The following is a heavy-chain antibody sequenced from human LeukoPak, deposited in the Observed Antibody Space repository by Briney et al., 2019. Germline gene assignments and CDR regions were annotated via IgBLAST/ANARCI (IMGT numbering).Heavy chain of an antibody. D-gene: IGHD1-26*01. V-gene: IGHV4-4*02. Sequence: SGTLSLTCAVSGGSISSTNWWNWVRQPPGKGLEWIGEIYHSGSTNYNPSLESRVTISVDKSKNQFSLKLTSVTVADTAVYYCARAQANYFHYWGQGTLVTVSS. CDR3: ARAQANYFHY. CDR1: GGSISSTNW. CDR2: IYHSGST. J-gene: IGHJ4*02.